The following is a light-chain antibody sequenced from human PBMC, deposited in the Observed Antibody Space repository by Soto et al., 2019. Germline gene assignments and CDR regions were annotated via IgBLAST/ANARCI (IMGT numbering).Light chain of an antibody. CDR2: KAS. CDR3: QQYSAYPWA. J-gene: IGKJ1*01. CDR1: QSISSW. Sequence: DIQMTQSPSTLSASVGDRVTITCRASQSISSWLAWYQQKPGKAPNLLIYKASTLQSGVPSRFSGSGSGTENTLTISSLQPEDVATYHCQQYSAYPWAFGQGTKVEIK. V-gene: IGKV1-5*03.